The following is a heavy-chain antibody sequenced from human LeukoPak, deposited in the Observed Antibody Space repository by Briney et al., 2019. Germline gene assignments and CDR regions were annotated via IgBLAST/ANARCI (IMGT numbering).Heavy chain of an antibody. CDR1: GFTFGDYA. CDR2: IRSEGHGGTP. J-gene: IGHJ4*02. CDR3: TRDSYSVYSGYFEFDY. V-gene: IGHV3-49*04. D-gene: IGHD3-22*01. Sequence: GGSLRLSCTALGFTFGDYAMNWVRQAPGKGLEWVGFIRSEGHGGTPEYATSVKGRFTISRDDSKSIAYLQMNSLKTEDTAMYYCTRDSYSVYSGYFEFDYWGQGTLVTVSS.